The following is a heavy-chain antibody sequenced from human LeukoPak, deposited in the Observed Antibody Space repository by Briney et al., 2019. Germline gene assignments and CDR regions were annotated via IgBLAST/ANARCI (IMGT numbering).Heavy chain of an antibody. D-gene: IGHD3-22*01. CDR3: ARGGYYYDSSAYVSLDF. CDR1: GFTFSSYE. CDR2: ISSSGSTM. V-gene: IGHV3-48*03. J-gene: IGHJ4*02. Sequence: PGGSLRLSCAASGFTFSSYEINWVRQAPGKGLEWVSYISSSGSTMYYADSVKGRFTISRGNAKNSLYLQMNSLRAEGTAVYYCARGGYYYDSSAYVSLDFWGQGTLVTVSS.